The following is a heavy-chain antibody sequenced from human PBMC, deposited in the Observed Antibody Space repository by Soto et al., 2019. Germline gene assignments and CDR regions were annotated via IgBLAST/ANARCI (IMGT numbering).Heavy chain of an antibody. V-gene: IGHV1-2*02. Sequence: WASVKVSCKASGYTFTGYYMHWVRQAPGQGLEWMGWINPNSGGTNYAQKFQGRVTMTRDTSISTAYMELSRLRSDDTAVYYCARANPYSSSWYGDYYGMDVWGQGTTVTVSS. CDR2: INPNSGGT. D-gene: IGHD6-13*01. J-gene: IGHJ6*02. CDR1: GYTFTGYY. CDR3: ARANPYSSSWYGDYYGMDV.